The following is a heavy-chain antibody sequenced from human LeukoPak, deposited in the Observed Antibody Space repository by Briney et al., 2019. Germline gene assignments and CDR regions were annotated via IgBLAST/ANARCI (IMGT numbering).Heavy chain of an antibody. CDR2: IWYDGSNK. Sequence: PGRSLKLSCAASGFTFSSYGMHWVRQAPGKGLEWVAVIWYDGSNKYYADSVKGRFTISRDNSKNTLYLQMNSLGVEDTAVYYCARAGYCSSTACLDYWGQGTLVTVSS. CDR3: ARAGYCSSTACLDY. V-gene: IGHV3-33*01. CDR1: GFTFSSYG. D-gene: IGHD2-2*01. J-gene: IGHJ4*02.